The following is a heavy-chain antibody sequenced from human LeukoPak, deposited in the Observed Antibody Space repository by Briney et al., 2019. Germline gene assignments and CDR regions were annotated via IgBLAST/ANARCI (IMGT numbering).Heavy chain of an antibody. Sequence: PSETLSLTCTVSGGSISSSSYYWGCIRQPPGKGLEWIGSIYYSGSTCYNPSLKSRVTISVDTSKNQFSLKLSSVTAADTAVYYCARAPKWIDFWSGLSASYFDYWGQGTLVTVSS. D-gene: IGHD3-3*01. CDR3: ARAPKWIDFWSGLSASYFDY. CDR1: GGSISSSSYY. J-gene: IGHJ4*02. V-gene: IGHV4-39*01. CDR2: IYYSGST.